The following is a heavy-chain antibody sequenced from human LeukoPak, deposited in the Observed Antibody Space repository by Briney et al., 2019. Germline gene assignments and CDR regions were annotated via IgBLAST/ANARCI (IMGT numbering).Heavy chain of an antibody. V-gene: IGHV4-34*01. Sequence: SETLSLTCAVYGGSFSGYYWSWIRKPPGKGLEWIGEINHSGSTNYNPSLKSRVTISVDTSKNQFSLKLSSVTAADTAVYYCASLFDSSGYYQSHAFDIWGQGTMVTVSS. J-gene: IGHJ3*02. CDR2: INHSGST. D-gene: IGHD3-22*01. CDR1: GGSFSGYY. CDR3: ASLFDSSGYYQSHAFDI.